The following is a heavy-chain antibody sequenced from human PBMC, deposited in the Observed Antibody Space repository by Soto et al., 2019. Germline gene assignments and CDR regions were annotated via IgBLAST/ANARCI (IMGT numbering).Heavy chain of an antibody. CDR2: IYYSGST. CDR1: GGSISSGDYY. D-gene: IGHD6-13*01. CDR3: SRVAAAGTAEYFQH. J-gene: IGHJ1*01. Sequence: QVQLQESGPGLVKPSQTLSLTCTVSGGSISSGDYYWSWIRQPPGKGLEWTGYIYYSGSTYYNPPLNIRVTISVDTSKNQFSLKLSSVTAADTAVYYCSRVAAAGTAEYFQHWGQGTLVTVSS. V-gene: IGHV4-30-4*01.